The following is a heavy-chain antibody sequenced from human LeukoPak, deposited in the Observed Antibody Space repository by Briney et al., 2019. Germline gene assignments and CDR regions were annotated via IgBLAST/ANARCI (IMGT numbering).Heavy chain of an antibody. Sequence: SETLSLTCTVPGGSISSYYWSWIRQPPGKGLEWIGYIYYSGSTIYNPSLKSRVTISVDTSKNQFSLKLSSVTAADTAVCYCARDSVTIFAFDPWGQGTLVTVSS. J-gene: IGHJ5*02. CDR3: ARDSVTIFAFDP. V-gene: IGHV4-59*01. CDR2: IYYSGST. CDR1: GGSISSYY. D-gene: IGHD3-3*01.